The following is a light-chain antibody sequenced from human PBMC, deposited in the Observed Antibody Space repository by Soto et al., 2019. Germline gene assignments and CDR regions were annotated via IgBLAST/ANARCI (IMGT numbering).Light chain of an antibody. J-gene: IGLJ1*01. CDR3: SSYSSGSTLYV. V-gene: IGLV2-14*03. CDR2: DVS. CDR1: SSDVGGYNY. Sequence: QSALTQPASVSGSPGQSITISCTGTSSDVGGYNYVSWYHHHPGKAPKLMIYDVSVRPSGVSNRFSGSKSGNTASLTISGLRADDEAAYYCSSYSSGSTLYVFGTGTKVTVL.